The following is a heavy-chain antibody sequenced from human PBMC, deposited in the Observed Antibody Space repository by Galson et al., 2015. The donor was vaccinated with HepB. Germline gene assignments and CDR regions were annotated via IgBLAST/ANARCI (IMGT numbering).Heavy chain of an antibody. Sequence: SLRLSCAASGFAFVSSSMNWVHQAPGKGLEWVSSISSSSSYIFYADSLKGRSTISRDNAKNSLYLQINSLRAEDTAVYYCATSGSDYCDSSFFDSWGQGTLVTVSS. CDR3: ATSGSDYCDSSFFDS. J-gene: IGHJ4*02. V-gene: IGHV3-21*01. D-gene: IGHD4/OR15-4a*01. CDR1: GFAFVSSS. CDR2: ISSSSSYI.